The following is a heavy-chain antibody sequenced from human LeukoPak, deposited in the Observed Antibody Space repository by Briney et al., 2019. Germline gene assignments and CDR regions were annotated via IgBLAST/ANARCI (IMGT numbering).Heavy chain of an antibody. J-gene: IGHJ4*02. CDR2: INHSGST. D-gene: IGHD3-10*01. Sequence: SETLSLTCAVYGGSFSGYYWSWIRQPPGKGLEWIGEINHSGSTNYNPSLKSRVTISVDTSKNQFSLKLSSVTAADTAVYYCARDKRRIYYGSGSYYFDYWGQGTLVTVSS. V-gene: IGHV4-34*01. CDR3: ARDKRRIYYGSGSYYFDY. CDR1: GGSFSGYY.